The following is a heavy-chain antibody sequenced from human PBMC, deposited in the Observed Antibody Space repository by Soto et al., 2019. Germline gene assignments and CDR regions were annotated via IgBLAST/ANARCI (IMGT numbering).Heavy chain of an antibody. J-gene: IGHJ3*02. CDR3: AESPRTFGREGAKQDLFDI. CDR1: GGTFSSYT. Sequence: ASVKVSCKASGGTFSSYTISWVRQAPGQGLEWMGRIIPILGIANYAQKFQGRVTITADKSTSTAYMELSSLRSEDTAVYYCAESPRTFGREGAKQDLFDISSQRT. D-gene: IGHD1-1*01. V-gene: IGHV1-69*02. CDR2: IIPILGIA.